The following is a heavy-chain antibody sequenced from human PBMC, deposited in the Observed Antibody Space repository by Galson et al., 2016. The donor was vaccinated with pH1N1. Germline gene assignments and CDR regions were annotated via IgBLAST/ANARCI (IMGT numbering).Heavy chain of an antibody. Sequence: SLRLSCAASGFVFRNYWMTWARQAPGKGLVWVANIKGDGSEKNYVDSVKGRFAISRDNAKNSVFLQMNSLRAEDTAIYYCVRDGADSNYVAGTDYYYYFMDVWGKGTTVTVSS. J-gene: IGHJ6*03. V-gene: IGHV3-7*01. D-gene: IGHD4-11*01. CDR2: IKGDGSEK. CDR3: VRDGADSNYVAGTDYYYYFMDV. CDR1: GFVFRNYW.